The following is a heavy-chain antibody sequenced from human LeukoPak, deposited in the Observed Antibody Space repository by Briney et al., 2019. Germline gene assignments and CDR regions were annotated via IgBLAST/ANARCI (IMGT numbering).Heavy chain of an antibody. CDR2: IYLGGSP. D-gene: IGHD2-2*01. Sequence: QVQLQESGPGLVKPSQTLSLSCTVSGGSITSGDYYWSWLRQPAGKGLEWIGRIYLGGSPSYIPSLKSRVTISADTSKNQFSLILSSVTAADTAVYYCARGGPYFCSSTSCSGAFDIWGQGTMVTVSS. CDR3: ARGGPYFCSSTSCSGAFDI. CDR1: GGSITSGDYY. J-gene: IGHJ3*02. V-gene: IGHV4-61*02.